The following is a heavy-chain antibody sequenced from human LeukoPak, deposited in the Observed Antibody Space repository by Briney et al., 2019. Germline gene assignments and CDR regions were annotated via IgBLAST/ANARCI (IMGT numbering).Heavy chain of an antibody. Sequence: SETLSLTCAVSGYSISSGYYWGWIRQPPGKGLEWIGSIYHSGSTYYNPSLKSRVTISVDTSKSQFSLKLSSVTAADTAVYYCASMDYYGSGSYPPGVYFDYWGQGTLVTVSS. V-gene: IGHV4-38-2*01. J-gene: IGHJ4*02. CDR1: GYSISSGYY. CDR2: IYHSGST. CDR3: ASMDYYGSGSYPPGVYFDY. D-gene: IGHD3-10*01.